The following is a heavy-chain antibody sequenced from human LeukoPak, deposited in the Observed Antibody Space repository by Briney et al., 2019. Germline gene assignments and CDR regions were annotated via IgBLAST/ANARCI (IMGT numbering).Heavy chain of an antibody. CDR2: IYSTGTT. D-gene: IGHD2-2*01. J-gene: IGHJ6*03. Sequence: SETLSLTCTVSGGSISGYFWSWIRQPPGKGPEWIGYIYSTGTTNYSPSLSSRVTISVDTSKNQLSLNLRFVTATDTAVYHCAPHNPPPTGFCSGTSCFMSGSQYFYMDVWGKGTSVTVS. CDR1: GGSISGYF. V-gene: IGHV4-4*09. CDR3: APHNPPPTGFCSGTSCFMSGSQYFYMDV.